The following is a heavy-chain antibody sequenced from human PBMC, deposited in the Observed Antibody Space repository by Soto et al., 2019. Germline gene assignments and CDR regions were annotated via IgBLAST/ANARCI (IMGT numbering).Heavy chain of an antibody. CDR1: GGTISSSNYY. Sequence: PSGTLSLTCTVSGGTISSSNYYRAWIRQPPGKGLEWIGSIHYTGSTYYNPSLKSRVTISVDTSKNQFSLNLTSVSAADTAVYYCARRECSGGTCSFDPWGQGTLVTV. J-gene: IGHJ5*02. CDR2: IHYTGST. V-gene: IGHV4-39*01. CDR3: ARRECSGGTCSFDP. D-gene: IGHD2-15*01.